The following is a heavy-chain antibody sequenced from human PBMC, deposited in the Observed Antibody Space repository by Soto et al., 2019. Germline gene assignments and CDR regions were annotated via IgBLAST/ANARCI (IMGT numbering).Heavy chain of an antibody. J-gene: IGHJ4*02. D-gene: IGHD6-13*01. Sequence: PSETLSLTCTVSGGSISSYYWSWIRQPPGKGLEWIGYIYYSGSTYYNPSLKSRVTISVDTSKNQFSLKLSSVTAADTAVYYCATGRLSSFYVESDYWGQGTLVTVSS. CDR1: GGSISSYY. CDR3: ATGRLSSFYVESDY. V-gene: IGHV4-59*06. CDR2: IYYSGST.